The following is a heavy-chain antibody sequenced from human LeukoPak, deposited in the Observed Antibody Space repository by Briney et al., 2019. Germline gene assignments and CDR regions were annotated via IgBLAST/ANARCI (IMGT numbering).Heavy chain of an antibody. CDR3: ARDALVATAYYYYYYMDV. CDR2: ISSNGGST. V-gene: IGHV3-64*01. D-gene: IGHD5-12*01. CDR1: GFTFSSYA. J-gene: IGHJ6*03. Sequence: GGSLRLSCAASGFTFSSYAMHWVRQAPGKGLEYVSAISSNGGSTYYANSVKCRFTISRDNSKNTLYLQMGSLRAEDMAVYYCARDALVATAYYYYYYMDVWGKGTTVTVSS.